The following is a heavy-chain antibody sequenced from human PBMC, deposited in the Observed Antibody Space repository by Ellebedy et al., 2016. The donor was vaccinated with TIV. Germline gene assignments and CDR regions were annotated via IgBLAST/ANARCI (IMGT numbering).Heavy chain of an antibody. CDR1: GFTFSSYA. CDR3: AKDLFVGDYGGTPH. CDR2: ISYDGSNK. V-gene: IGHV3-30*18. D-gene: IGHD4-23*01. J-gene: IGHJ1*01. Sequence: GESLKISXAASGFTFSSYAMSWVRQAPGKGLEWVAVISYDGSNKYYADSVKGRFTISRDNSKNTLYLQMNSLRAEDTAVYYCAKDLFVGDYGGTPHWGQGTLVTVSS.